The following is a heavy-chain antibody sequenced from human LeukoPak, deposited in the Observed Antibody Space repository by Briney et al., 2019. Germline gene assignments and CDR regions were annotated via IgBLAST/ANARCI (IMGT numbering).Heavy chain of an antibody. Sequence: SETLSLTCTVSGGSVSSGSYYWSWIRQPPGKGLEWIGYIYYSGSTNYNPSLKSRVTMSVDTSKNQFSLKLSSVTAADTAVYYCARARGILWFGELSPIYYFDYWGQGTLVTVSS. D-gene: IGHD3-10*01. CDR2: IYYSGST. J-gene: IGHJ4*02. CDR3: ARARGILWFGELSPIYYFDY. CDR1: GGSVSSGSYY. V-gene: IGHV4-61*01.